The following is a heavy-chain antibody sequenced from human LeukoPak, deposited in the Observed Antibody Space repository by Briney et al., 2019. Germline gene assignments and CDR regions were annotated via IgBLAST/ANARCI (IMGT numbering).Heavy chain of an antibody. D-gene: IGHD1-26*01. CDR3: AREGGVGPTAPPDYYSYQMDV. Sequence: ASVKVSCKASGYTFISYGIIWVRQAPGQGLEWMGWISPYTTKTNYAQSLQGRVTMTTDTSTSTAYMELRSLRSDDTAVYYCAREGGVGPTAPPDYYSYQMDVWGKGTTVTVSS. J-gene: IGHJ6*03. CDR1: GYTFISYG. CDR2: ISPYTTKT. V-gene: IGHV1-18*01.